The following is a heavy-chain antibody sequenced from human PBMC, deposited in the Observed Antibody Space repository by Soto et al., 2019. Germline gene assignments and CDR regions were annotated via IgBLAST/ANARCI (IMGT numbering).Heavy chain of an antibody. CDR3: AKDMGPDGYTTFDN. CDR1: GFTFDDYA. J-gene: IGHJ4*02. Sequence: EVQLVESGGGLVQPGRSLRLSCAASGFTFDDYAMHWVRQAPGKGLDWVSGISWNSGSIGYADSVMGRFTISRDNAKNSLYLPMNSLRAEDTALHYCAKDMGPDGYTTFDNWGQGTRVTVSS. D-gene: IGHD5-18*01. CDR2: ISWNSGSI. V-gene: IGHV3-9*01.